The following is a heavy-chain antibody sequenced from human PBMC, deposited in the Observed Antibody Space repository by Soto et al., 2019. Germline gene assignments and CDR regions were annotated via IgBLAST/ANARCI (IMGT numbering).Heavy chain of an antibody. V-gene: IGHV3-33*01. CDR1: GFTFSTFG. CDR3: ARDPGQDEAMDY. J-gene: IGHJ4*02. Sequence: QVQVVESGGGVVQPGRSLRLSCVASGFTFSTFGMHWVRQAPGKGLEWVAVIWHDGKNKYYADSAEGRFTVSRDNSKNKLYLQMNSLTAEDTAVYYCARDPGQDEAMDYWGQGTLVTVSS. CDR2: IWHDGKNK.